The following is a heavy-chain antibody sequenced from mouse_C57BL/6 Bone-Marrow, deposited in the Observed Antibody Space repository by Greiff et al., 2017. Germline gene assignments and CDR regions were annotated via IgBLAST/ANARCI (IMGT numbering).Heavy chain of an antibody. CDR2: IRSKSNNYAT. CDR1: GFSFNTYA. Sequence: EVKLVESGGGLVQPKGSLKPSCAASGFSFNTYAMNWVRQAPGKGLEWVARIRSKSNNYATYYADSVKDRFTISRDDSESMLYLQMNNLKTEDTAMYYCVRHWLGAMDYWGQGTSVTVSS. V-gene: IGHV10-1*01. CDR3: VRHWLGAMDY. J-gene: IGHJ4*01.